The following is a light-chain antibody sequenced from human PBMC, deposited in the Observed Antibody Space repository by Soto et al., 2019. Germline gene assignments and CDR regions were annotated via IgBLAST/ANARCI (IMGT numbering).Light chain of an antibody. CDR1: SSNIGNNY. J-gene: IGLJ2*01. CDR2: DSN. CDR3: GSWDSSLSAGV. V-gene: IGLV1-51*01. Sequence: QSVLTQPPSVSAAPGQKVTISCSGSSSNIGNNYVSWYQQLPGTAPKLLIYDSNRRPSGIPDRFSGSKSATSATLDITGLQTGDEADYYCGSWDSSLSAGVFGGGTKLTVL.